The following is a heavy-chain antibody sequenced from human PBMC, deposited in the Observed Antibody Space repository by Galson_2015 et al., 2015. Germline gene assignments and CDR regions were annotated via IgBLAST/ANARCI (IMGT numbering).Heavy chain of an antibody. CDR3: ARVSVRVGGTTASVIDY. CDR1: GFTFSTYG. V-gene: IGHV3-53*01. D-gene: IGHD1-7*01. J-gene: IGHJ4*02. CDR2: IDNGSAT. Sequence: SLRLSCAASGFTFSTYGMNWVRQAPGKGLEWVSVIDNGSATFYADYVKDRFSIFRDISKNTLFLLMNSLKVEDTAVYYCARVSVRVGGTTASVIDYWGQGTLVTVSS.